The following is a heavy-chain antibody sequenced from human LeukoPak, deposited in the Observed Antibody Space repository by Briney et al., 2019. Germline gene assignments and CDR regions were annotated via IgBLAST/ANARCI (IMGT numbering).Heavy chain of an antibody. CDR1: GYTFTSYG. V-gene: IGHV1-18*01. Sequence: ASVTVSCKASGYTFTSYGISWVRQAPGQGLEWMGWISAYNGNTNYAQKLQGRVTMTTDTSTSTAYMELRSLRSDDTAVYYCARDLCSSTSCYLKAPYFDYWGQGTLVTVSS. J-gene: IGHJ4*02. CDR3: ARDLCSSTSCYLKAPYFDY. CDR2: ISAYNGNT. D-gene: IGHD2-2*01.